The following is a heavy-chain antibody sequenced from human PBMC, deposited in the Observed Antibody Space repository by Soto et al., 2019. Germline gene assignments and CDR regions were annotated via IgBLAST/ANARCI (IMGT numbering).Heavy chain of an antibody. J-gene: IGHJ4*02. V-gene: IGHV1-69*02. CDR1: GGTFSSYT. Sequence: GASVKVSCKASGGTFSSYTISLVRQAPGQVLELIGRIIPILGIANYAQKFQGRVTITWYKSTSTAYMELISLRSDDTAVYYCAQLRWPRESYWGQGTLVTVSS. CDR2: IIPILGIA. CDR3: AQLRWPRESY. D-gene: IGHD5-12*01.